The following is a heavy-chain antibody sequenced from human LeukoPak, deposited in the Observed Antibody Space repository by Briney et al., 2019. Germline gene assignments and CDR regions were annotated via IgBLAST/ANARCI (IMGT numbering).Heavy chain of an antibody. CDR3: AKNVMVKRYIDY. CDR2: ISGSGRTI. CDR1: GFILNNHA. V-gene: IGHV3-23*01. D-gene: IGHD5-18*01. J-gene: IGHJ4*02. Sequence: GGSLRLSCAASGFILNNHAMSWVRQAPGKGLQWISVISGSGRTIEYEDSVKGRFTTSRDNSKNTLSLQMNSLRVEDTAIYYCAKNVMVKRYIDYWGQGTLVTVSS.